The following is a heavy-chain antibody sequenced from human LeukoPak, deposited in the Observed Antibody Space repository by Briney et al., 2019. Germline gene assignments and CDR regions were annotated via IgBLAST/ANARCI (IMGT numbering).Heavy chain of an antibody. CDR3: ARDADSSGWYPPQT. D-gene: IGHD6-19*01. CDR2: ISYDGSNK. CDR1: GFTFSSYG. V-gene: IGHV3-30*03. J-gene: IGHJ4*02. Sequence: GGSLRLSCAASGFTFSSYGMHWVRQAPGKGLEWVAVISYDGSNKYYADSVKGRFTISRDNSKNTLYLQMNSLRAEDTAIYYCARDADSSGWYPPQTWGQGTLVTVSS.